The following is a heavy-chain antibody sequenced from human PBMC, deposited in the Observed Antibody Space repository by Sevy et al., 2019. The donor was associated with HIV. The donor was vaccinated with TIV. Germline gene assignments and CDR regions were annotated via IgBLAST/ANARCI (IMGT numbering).Heavy chain of an antibody. CDR3: ERGATFYSDTSGRVLSVLGAFDI. CDR1: GFTVSSNY. J-gene: IGHJ3*02. D-gene: IGHD3-22*01. Sequence: GGSLRLSCAASGFTVSSNYMSWVRLAPGKGLEWVSIVVSGGGTYHADSVHGRFTISRDNSKNMVYLQMNSQRAEDMGVFYCERGATFYSDTSGRVLSVLGAFDIWGRGTMVTVSS. V-gene: IGHV3-53*01. CDR2: VVSGGGT.